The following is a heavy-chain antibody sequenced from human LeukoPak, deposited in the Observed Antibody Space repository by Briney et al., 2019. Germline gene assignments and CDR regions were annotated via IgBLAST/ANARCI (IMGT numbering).Heavy chain of an antibody. V-gene: IGHV1-58*02. Sequence: SVKVSCKASGFTFTSSAMRWVRQARGQRLEWIGWIVVGSGNTNYAQKFQERVTITRDMSTSTAYMELSSLRSEDTAVYYCARDVAVAGTGYFDYWGQGTLVTVSS. CDR3: ARDVAVAGTGYFDY. CDR2: IVVGSGNT. D-gene: IGHD6-19*01. J-gene: IGHJ4*02. CDR1: GFTFTSSA.